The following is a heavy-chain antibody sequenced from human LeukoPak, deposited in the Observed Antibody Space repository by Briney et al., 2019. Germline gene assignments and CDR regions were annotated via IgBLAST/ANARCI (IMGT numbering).Heavy chain of an antibody. J-gene: IGHJ4*02. CDR2: IYPGDSDT. CDR1: GYSFTSYW. D-gene: IGHD6-19*01. CDR3: ARRIAVAGTGVDY. Sequence: GESLKISCKGSGYSFTSYWIGWVRQMSGKGLEWMGIIYPGDSDTRYSPSFQGQVTISADKSISTAYLQWSSLKASDTAMYYCARRIAVAGTGVDYWGQGTLVTVSS. V-gene: IGHV5-51*01.